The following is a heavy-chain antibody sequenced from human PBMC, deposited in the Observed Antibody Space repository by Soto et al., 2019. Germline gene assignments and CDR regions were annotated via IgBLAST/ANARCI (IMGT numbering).Heavy chain of an antibody. V-gene: IGHV1-2*04. D-gene: IGHD2-2*01. CDR2: INPNSGGT. CDR1: GYTFTGYY. CDR3: ARDRGYCSSTSCYAGTHDAFDI. J-gene: IGHJ3*02. Sequence: GASVKVSCKASGYTFTGYYVHWVRQAPGQGLEWMGWINPNSGGTNYAQKFQGWVTMTRDTSISTAYMELSRLRSDDTAVYYCARDRGYCSSTSCYAGTHDAFDIWGQGTMVTVSS.